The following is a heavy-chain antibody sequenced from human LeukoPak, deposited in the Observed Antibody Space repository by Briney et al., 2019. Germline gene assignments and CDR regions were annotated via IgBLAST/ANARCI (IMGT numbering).Heavy chain of an antibody. Sequence: GGSLRLSCAASGFTFSSYEMNWVRQAPGKGLEWVSYISRSGTTIYYADSVQGRFTISRDDAKNSLYLQMNSLRAEDTAVYYCARDADGYSYGYVNYFDYWGQGTLVTVSS. CDR3: ARDADGYSYGYVNYFDY. J-gene: IGHJ4*02. D-gene: IGHD5-18*01. CDR2: ISRSGTTI. CDR1: GFTFSSYE. V-gene: IGHV3-48*03.